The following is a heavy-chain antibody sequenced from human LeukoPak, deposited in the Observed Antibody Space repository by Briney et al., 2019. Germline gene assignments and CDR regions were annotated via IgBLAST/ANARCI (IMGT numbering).Heavy chain of an antibody. CDR2: ISSSGSTI. CDR1: GFTFSDYY. J-gene: IGHJ5*02. CDR3: ARNVRPSYDIWP. Sequence: GGSLRLSCAASGFTFSDYYMSWIRQAPGKGLEWVSYISSSGSTIYYADSVKGRFTISRNNAKNSLYLQMNSLRAEDTAVYYCARNVRPSYDIWPWGQGTLVTVSS. V-gene: IGHV3-11*01. D-gene: IGHD3-9*01.